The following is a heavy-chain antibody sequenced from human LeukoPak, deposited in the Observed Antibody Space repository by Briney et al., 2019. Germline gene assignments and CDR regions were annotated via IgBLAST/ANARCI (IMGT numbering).Heavy chain of an antibody. D-gene: IGHD3-10*01. CDR2: INHSGST. CDR3: ASTRLKLLWFGELSKAFGY. Sequence: SETLSLTCAVYGGSFSGFYWTWIRQPPGKGLEWIGEINHSGSTNYNPSLKSRVTISVDTSKNQFSLKLSSVTAADTAVYYCASTRLKLLWFGELSKAFGYWGQGTLVTVSS. CDR1: GGSFSGFY. J-gene: IGHJ4*02. V-gene: IGHV4-34*01.